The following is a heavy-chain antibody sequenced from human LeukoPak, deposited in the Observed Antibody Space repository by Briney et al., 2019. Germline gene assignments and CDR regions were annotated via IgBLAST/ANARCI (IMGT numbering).Heavy chain of an antibody. J-gene: IGHJ4*02. CDR1: GGTFSSYA. CDR2: IIPILGIA. CDR3: ARDLRGYSGYDAGY. V-gene: IGHV1-69*04. D-gene: IGHD5-12*01. Sequence: APVNVSCKASGGTFSSYAISWVRQAPGQGLEWMGRIIPILGIANYAQKFQGRVTITADKSTSTAYMELSSLRSEDTAVYYCARDLRGYSGYDAGYWGQGTLVTVSS.